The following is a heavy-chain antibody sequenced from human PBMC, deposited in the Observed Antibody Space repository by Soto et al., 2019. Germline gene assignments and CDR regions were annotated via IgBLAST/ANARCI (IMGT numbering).Heavy chain of an antibody. V-gene: IGHV1-2*04. CDR1: GYTFTGYY. CDR3: ARSKVGYSGYDPRYYYYYYIDV. CDR2: TNPNSGGT. Sequence: ASVKVSCKASGYTFTGYYMHWVRQAPGQGLEWMGWTNPNSGGTNYAQKFQGWVTMTRDTSISTAYMELSRLRSDDTAVYYCARSKVGYSGYDPRYYYYYYIDVWG. D-gene: IGHD5-12*01. J-gene: IGHJ6*03.